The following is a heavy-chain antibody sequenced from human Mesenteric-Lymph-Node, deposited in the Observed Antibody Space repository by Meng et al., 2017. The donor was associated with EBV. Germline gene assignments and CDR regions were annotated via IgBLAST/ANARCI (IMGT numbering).Heavy chain of an antibody. V-gene: IGHV1-18*04. Sequence: QVALVQVGGEVKKPGAVVTVSCKASGYPFTGYGISWVRQAPGQGLEWMGWISAYNGNTKFAQKVQGRITMTTDTSTTTAYMELRSLRSDDTAVYYCARDGYSGYDRIDYWGQGTLVTVSS. CDR2: ISAYNGNT. J-gene: IGHJ4*02. D-gene: IGHD5-12*01. CDR3: ARDGYSGYDRIDY. CDR1: GYPFTGYG.